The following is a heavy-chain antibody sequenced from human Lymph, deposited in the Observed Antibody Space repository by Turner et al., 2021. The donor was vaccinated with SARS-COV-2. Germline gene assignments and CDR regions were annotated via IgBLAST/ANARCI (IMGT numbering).Heavy chain of an antibody. V-gene: IGHV1-18*04. J-gene: IGHJ6*02. CDR1: GYTFISYG. CDR3: AREGYCSTTSCYRGQYYYYGMDV. CDR2: ISAYNGYT. Sequence: QVQLVQSGAEVKKPGASVKVSCKAPGYTFISYGIRWVRQAPGQGLEWMGWISAYNGYTNYAQTLQGRVTMTTDTSTSTAYMELRSLRSDDTAVYYCAREGYCSTTSCYRGQYYYYGMDVWGQGTTVTVSS. D-gene: IGHD2-2*02.